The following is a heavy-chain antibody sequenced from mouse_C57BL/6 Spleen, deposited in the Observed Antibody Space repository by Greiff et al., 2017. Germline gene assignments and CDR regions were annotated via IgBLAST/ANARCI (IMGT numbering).Heavy chain of an antibody. V-gene: IGHV1-55*01. CDR1: GYTFTSYW. CDR2: IYPGSGST. D-gene: IGHD2-2*01. CDR3: ARWGVGYDEEDY. Sequence: QVQLQQPGAELVKPGASVKMSCKASGYTFTSYWITWVKQRPGQGLEWIGDIYPGSGSTNYNEKFKSKDTLTVDTSSSTAYMQLSSLTSEDAAVYYCARWGVGYDEEDYWGQGTSVTVAS. J-gene: IGHJ4*01.